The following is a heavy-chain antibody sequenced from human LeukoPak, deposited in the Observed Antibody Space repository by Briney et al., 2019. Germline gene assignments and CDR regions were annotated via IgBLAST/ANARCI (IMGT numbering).Heavy chain of an antibody. CDR1: GFTFSSYA. J-gene: IGHJ4*02. Sequence: PGGSLRLSCAASGFTFSSYAMHWVRQAPGKGLEYVSAISSNGGSTYYANSVKGRFTISRDNSKNTLYLQMGSLRAEDMAVYYCARGADYYGSGSYSCSDYWGQGTLVTVPS. D-gene: IGHD3-10*01. CDR3: ARGADYYGSGSYSCSDY. CDR2: ISSNGGST. V-gene: IGHV3-64*01.